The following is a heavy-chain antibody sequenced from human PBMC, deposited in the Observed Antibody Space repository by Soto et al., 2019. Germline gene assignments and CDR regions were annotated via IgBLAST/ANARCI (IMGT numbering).Heavy chain of an antibody. D-gene: IGHD1-26*01. CDR1: GGTFSSYA. Sequence: QVQLVQSGADVKKPGSSVKVSCKASGGTFSSYAISWVRQAPGQGLEWMGGIIPIFGTANYAQKFQGRVTITADESTSTAYMELSSLRSEDTAVYYCAREERDGGSYYFAFDIWGQGTMVTVSS. J-gene: IGHJ3*02. CDR2: IIPIFGTA. CDR3: AREERDGGSYYFAFDI. V-gene: IGHV1-69*01.